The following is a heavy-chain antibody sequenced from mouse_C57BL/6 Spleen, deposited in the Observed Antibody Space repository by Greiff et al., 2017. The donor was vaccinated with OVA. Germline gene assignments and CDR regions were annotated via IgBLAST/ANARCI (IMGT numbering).Heavy chain of an antibody. J-gene: IGHJ3*01. CDR1: GYSFTSYY. V-gene: IGHV1-66*01. CDR2: IYPGSGNT. Sequence: QVTLKVSGPELVKPGASVKISCKASGYSFTSYYIHWVKQRPGQGLEWIGWIYPGSGNTKYNEKFKGKATLTADTSSSTAYMQLSSLTSEDSAVYYCARRETAQATWEAWFAYWGQGTLVTVSA. D-gene: IGHD3-2*02. CDR3: ARRETAQATWEAWFAY.